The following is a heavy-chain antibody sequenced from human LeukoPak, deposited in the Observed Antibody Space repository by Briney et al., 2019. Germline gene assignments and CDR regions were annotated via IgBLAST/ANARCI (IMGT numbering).Heavy chain of an antibody. CDR2: IIPIFGTA. CDR3: ATEEMGYCSSTSCYGNFDY. Sequence: ASVKVSCKASGGTFSSYAISWVRQAPGQGLEWMGGIIPIFGTANYAQKFQGRVTITTDESTSTAYMELSSLRSEDTAVYYCATEEMGYCSSTSCYGNFDYWGQGTLVTVSS. J-gene: IGHJ4*02. CDR1: GGTFSSYA. D-gene: IGHD2-2*01. V-gene: IGHV1-69*05.